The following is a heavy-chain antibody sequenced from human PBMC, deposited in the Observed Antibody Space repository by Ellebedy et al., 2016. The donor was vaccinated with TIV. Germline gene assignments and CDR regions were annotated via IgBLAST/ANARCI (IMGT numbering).Heavy chain of an antibody. D-gene: IGHD6-6*01. CDR3: ARGKSSSSYYYYYYYMDV. Sequence: SQTLSLTCXVYSGSFSGYYWSWIRQPPGKGLEWIGEINHSGSTNYNPSLKSRVTISVDTSKNQFSLKLSSVTAADTAVYYCARGKSSSSYYYYYYYMDVWGKGTTVTVSS. CDR2: INHSGST. V-gene: IGHV4-34*01. J-gene: IGHJ6*03. CDR1: SGSFSGYY.